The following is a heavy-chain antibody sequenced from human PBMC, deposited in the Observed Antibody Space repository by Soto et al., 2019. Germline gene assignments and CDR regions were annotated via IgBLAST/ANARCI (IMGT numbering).Heavy chain of an antibody. V-gene: IGHV1-69*13. D-gene: IGHD3-3*01. Sequence: SVKASCKASGGTFSSSAIIWVRQAPGQGLEWMGGIIPIFGTANYAQKFQGRVTITADESTSTAYMELSSLRSEDTAVYYCAMGITFFCVGSPYYYYVMDVWGQGTSVTVSP. CDR1: GGTFSSSA. J-gene: IGHJ6*01. CDR2: IIPIFGTA. CDR3: AMGITFFCVGSPYYYYVMDV.